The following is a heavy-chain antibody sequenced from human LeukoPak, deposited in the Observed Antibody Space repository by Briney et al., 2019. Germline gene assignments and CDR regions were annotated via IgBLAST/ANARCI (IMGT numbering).Heavy chain of an antibody. Sequence: GGSLRLSCAASGFTFSSSAMSWVRQVPGKGLEWVASINPEGNKKYSADSVKGRFTISRDNAENSLYLQMNSLRVEDTAFYYCARDLAYSRLDYWGQGMLVTVSS. CDR1: GFTFSSSA. J-gene: IGHJ4*02. V-gene: IGHV3-7*01. CDR3: ARDLAYSRLDY. CDR2: INPEGNKK. D-gene: IGHD5-18*01.